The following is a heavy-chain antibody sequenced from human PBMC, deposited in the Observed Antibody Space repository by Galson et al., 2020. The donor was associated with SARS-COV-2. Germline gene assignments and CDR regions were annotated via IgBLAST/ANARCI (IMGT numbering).Heavy chain of an antibody. Sequence: GESLKISCKGSGYSFTSYWIGWVRQMPGKGLEWMGIIYPGDSDTRYSPSFQGQVTISADKSISTAYLQWSSLKASDTAMYYCARYAANGHGVITYYYYYYMDVWGKGTTVTVSS. CDR3: ARYAANGHGVITYYYYYYMDV. V-gene: IGHV5-51*01. J-gene: IGHJ6*03. CDR1: GYSFTSYW. D-gene: IGHD3-22*01. CDR2: IYPGDSDT.